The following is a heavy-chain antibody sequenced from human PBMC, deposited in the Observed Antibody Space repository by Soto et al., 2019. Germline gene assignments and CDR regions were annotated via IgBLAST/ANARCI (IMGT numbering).Heavy chain of an antibody. J-gene: IGHJ4*02. CDR2: FHNGRT. CDR3: ARDKFGYDSGCYTWAY. V-gene: IGHV4-59*01. CDR1: GDSISDFY. D-gene: IGHD3-10*01. Sequence: QVQLQESGPGLVKPSETLSLTCTVSGDSISDFYWSWIRQSPGKTLEWIGFFHNGRTNYNPSLKRRVTISVGTSKNQFSLNLSSVTAADTAMYFCARDKFGYDSGCYTWAYWGQGVLVTVSP.